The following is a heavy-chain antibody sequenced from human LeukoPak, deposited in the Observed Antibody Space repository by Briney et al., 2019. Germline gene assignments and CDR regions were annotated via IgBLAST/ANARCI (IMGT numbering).Heavy chain of an antibody. CDR1: GGSISSYY. D-gene: IGHD3-22*01. Sequence: SSETLSLTCTVSGGSISSYYWSWIRQPAGKGLEWIGRIYTSGSTNYNPSLKSRVAMSVDTSKNQFSLKLSSVTAADTAVYYCARVARYYYDSSDYYYYFDYWGQGTLVTVSS. J-gene: IGHJ4*02. CDR3: ARVARYYYDSSDYYYYFDY. CDR2: IYTSGST. V-gene: IGHV4-4*07.